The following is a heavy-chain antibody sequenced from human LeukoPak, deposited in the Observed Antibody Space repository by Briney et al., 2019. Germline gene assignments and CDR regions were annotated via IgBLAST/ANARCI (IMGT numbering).Heavy chain of an antibody. Sequence: SETLSLTCTVSGGSISGYYWSWIRQPPGKGLEWIGYIYYSGSTNYNPSLKSRVTISLDTSKNQFSLKLNSVTAADTAVYYCARSTPSFDGSGYYVLPPFDSWGQGTLVTVSS. CDR2: IYYSGST. D-gene: IGHD3-22*01. CDR1: GGSISGYY. J-gene: IGHJ4*02. V-gene: IGHV4-59*01. CDR3: ARSTPSFDGSGYYVLPPFDS.